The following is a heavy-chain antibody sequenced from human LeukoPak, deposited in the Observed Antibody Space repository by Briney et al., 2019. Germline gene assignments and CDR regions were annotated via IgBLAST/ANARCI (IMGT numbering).Heavy chain of an antibody. Sequence: GGSLRLSCVASGFTFSSYSLNWVRQAPGKGLDWVSYIGVSSSLVRYADSVKGRFTISRDNAKNSLYLQMDSLRAEDTAMYYCARDHWSPPSYWGQGTLVTVSS. J-gene: IGHJ4*02. CDR3: ARDHWSPPSY. CDR1: GFTFSSYS. V-gene: IGHV3-48*01. D-gene: IGHD2-8*02. CDR2: IGVSSSLV.